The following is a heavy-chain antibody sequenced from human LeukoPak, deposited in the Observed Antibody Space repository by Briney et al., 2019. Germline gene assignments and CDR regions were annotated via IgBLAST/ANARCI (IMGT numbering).Heavy chain of an antibody. D-gene: IGHD2-2*03. V-gene: IGHV3-15*01. CDR1: GFTFSNAW. J-gene: IGHJ6*03. CDR3: TALDTVVVPAAIEGKDDYFHMDV. CDR2: IKSKADGGTT. Sequence: GGSLRLSCAASGFTFSNAWMTWVRQAPGKGLEWVGRIKSKADGGTTDYAAPVKGRFTISRDDSTNMLYLQMNSLKIEDTAVFYCTALDTVVVPAAIEGKDDYFHMDVWGKGTTVTISS.